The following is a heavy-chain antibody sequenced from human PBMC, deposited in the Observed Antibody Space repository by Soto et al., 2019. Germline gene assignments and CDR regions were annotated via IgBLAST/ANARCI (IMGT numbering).Heavy chain of an antibody. CDR3: ATEPIYYNDVSGYYPLGH. CDR2: ISAHNGDT. D-gene: IGHD3-22*01. Sequence: QVQLVQSGAEVKKPGASVKVSCKAPGYSFATYGFSWVRQAPGQGLECVGWISAHNGDTHYSQKFQGRVNMTTDTSTNTGYMELRSLTSDDTAVYFCATEPIYYNDVSGYYPLGHWGQGTLVTVSS. V-gene: IGHV1-18*04. CDR1: GYSFATYG. J-gene: IGHJ4*02.